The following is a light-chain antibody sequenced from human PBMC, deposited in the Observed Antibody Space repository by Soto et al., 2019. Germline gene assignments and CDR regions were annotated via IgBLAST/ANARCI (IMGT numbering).Light chain of an antibody. V-gene: IGKV1-39*01. J-gene: IGKJ2*01. CDR1: QSISSY. CDR2: AAS. CDR3: QQSYSTPYT. Sequence: DIQMTQSPSSLSASVGDRVTITCRASQSISSYLNWYQQKPGKAPKLLIYAASSLQSGVPSRFSGSGSGTDFTLTIISLQPEDFATYYCQQSYSTPYTFGQGTKLKIK.